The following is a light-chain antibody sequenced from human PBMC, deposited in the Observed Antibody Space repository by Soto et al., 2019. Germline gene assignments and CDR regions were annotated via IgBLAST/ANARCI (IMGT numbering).Light chain of an antibody. Sequence: VMTQSPATLSVSPGEIVTLSCRSSQSVGANLAWFQQKPGQGPRLLIYGASTRATGIPVRFSGSGSETDFTLTISSLRSEDSAVYLCQQDNNWPITFGQGIRLEI. J-gene: IGKJ5*01. CDR1: QSVGAN. CDR2: GAS. V-gene: IGKV3-15*01. CDR3: QQDNNWPIT.